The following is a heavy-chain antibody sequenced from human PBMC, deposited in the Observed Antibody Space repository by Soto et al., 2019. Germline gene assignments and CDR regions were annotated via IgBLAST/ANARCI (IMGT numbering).Heavy chain of an antibody. D-gene: IGHD6-6*01. CDR3: ARQAWQLAWGYAFDI. J-gene: IGHJ3*02. V-gene: IGHV4-39*01. Sequence: QLQLQESGPGLVKPSETLSLTCTVSGGSISSSSYYWGWIRQPPGKGLEWIGSIYYSGSTYYNPSLKSRVTISVDTSKNQFSLKLSSVTAADTAVYYCARQAWQLAWGYAFDIWGQGTMVTVSS. CDR2: IYYSGST. CDR1: GGSISSSSYY.